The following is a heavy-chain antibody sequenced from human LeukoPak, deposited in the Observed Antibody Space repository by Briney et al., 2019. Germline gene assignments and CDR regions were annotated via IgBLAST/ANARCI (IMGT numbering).Heavy chain of an antibody. CDR1: GFTFDDYA. CDR3: AAIFGGMGDAFDI. V-gene: IGHV3-9*01. CDR2: ISWNSGSI. Sequence: GGSLRLSCAASGFTFDDYAMHWVRQAPGKGLEWVSGISWNSGSIGYADSVKGRFTFSRDNSKNSLYLQMNSLRAEDTAVYYCAAIFGGMGDAFDIWGQGTMVTVSS. D-gene: IGHD3-3*01. J-gene: IGHJ3*02.